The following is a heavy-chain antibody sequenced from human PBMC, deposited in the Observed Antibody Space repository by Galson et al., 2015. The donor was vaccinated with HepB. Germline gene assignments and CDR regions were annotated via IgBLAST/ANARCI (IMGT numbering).Heavy chain of an antibody. CDR1: GFTFSSYA. CDR3: AKIGITMVRGVTPPALCFDY. Sequence: SLRLSCAASGFTFSSYAMSWVRQAPGKGLEWVSAISGSGGSTYYADSVKGRFTISRDNSKNTLYLQMNSLRAEDTAVYYCAKIGITMVRGVTPPALCFDYWGQGTLVTVSS. J-gene: IGHJ4*02. V-gene: IGHV3-23*01. D-gene: IGHD3-10*01. CDR2: ISGSGGST.